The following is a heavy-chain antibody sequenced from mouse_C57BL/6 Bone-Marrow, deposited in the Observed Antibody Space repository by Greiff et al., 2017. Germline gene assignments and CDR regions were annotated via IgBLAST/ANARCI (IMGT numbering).Heavy chain of an antibody. V-gene: IGHV1-59*01. D-gene: IGHD2-5*01. J-gene: IGHJ4*01. Sequence: VQLQQPGAELVRPGTSVKLSCKASGYTFTSYWMHWVKQRPGQGLEWIGVIDPTGSYTNYNDKFKGKATLTVDTSSSTAYMQLSSLRSEDSAVYDCARWGYSNSYCAMDYWGQGTSVTVSS. CDR2: IDPTGSYT. CDR3: ARWGYSNSYCAMDY. CDR1: GYTFTSYW.